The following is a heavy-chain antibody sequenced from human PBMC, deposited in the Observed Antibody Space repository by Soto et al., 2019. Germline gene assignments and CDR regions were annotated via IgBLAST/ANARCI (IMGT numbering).Heavy chain of an antibody. CDR2: IYHRGST. CDR3: ARVLGNDSFDI. J-gene: IGHJ3*02. V-gene: IGHV4-4*02. Sequence: QVQLQESGPGLVEPSGTLSLTCAVSGDSINSSNWWSWVRQPPGKGLEWIGEIYHRGSTNYNPSLKNRVTISVDRSKTPFYLKLSAVNAADTAFYYCARVLGNDSFDIWRQGPMLTVSS. CDR1: GDSINSSNW.